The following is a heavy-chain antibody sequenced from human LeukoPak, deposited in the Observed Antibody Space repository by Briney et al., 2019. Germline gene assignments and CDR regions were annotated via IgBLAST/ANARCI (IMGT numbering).Heavy chain of an antibody. Sequence: SGGSLRLSCVASGFTVSSNQMSWVRQAPGKGLEWVSIIYSGGSTFYADSVKGRFTISRDNSKNTLYLQMNSLRAEDTAVYYCAKDPADIVVVVAAIDYWGQGTLVTVSS. CDR1: GFTVSSNQ. D-gene: IGHD2-15*01. J-gene: IGHJ4*02. CDR3: AKDPADIVVVVAAIDY. V-gene: IGHV3-53*01. CDR2: IYSGGST.